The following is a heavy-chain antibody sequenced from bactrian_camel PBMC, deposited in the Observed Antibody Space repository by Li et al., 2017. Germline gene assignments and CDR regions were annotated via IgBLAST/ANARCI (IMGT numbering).Heavy chain of an antibody. CDR1: GYGVGSGC. Sequence: VQLVESGGGAVQPGGSLRLSCVATGYGVGSGCLGWFRQAPGKGREGLARIDDWGITTYADSVKGRFTISQDSARNTVYLQMNNLQPEDTATYYCAEGRGSRGEHCYSLNYWGQGTQVTVS. CDR3: AEGRGSRGEHCYSLNY. D-gene: IGHD6*01. CDR2: IDDWGIT. J-gene: IGHJ4*01. V-gene: IGHV3S1*01.